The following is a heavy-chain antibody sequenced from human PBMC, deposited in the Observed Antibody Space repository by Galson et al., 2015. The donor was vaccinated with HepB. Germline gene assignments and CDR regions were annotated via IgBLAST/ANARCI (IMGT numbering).Heavy chain of an antibody. CDR1: GFTFSSYA. CDR3: ARAMVREVTTTYHYYYGMDV. D-gene: IGHD3-10*01. Sequence: SLRLSCAASGFTFSSYAMYWVRQAPGKGLEWVALMSYDGSKKYYADSVKGRFTISRDNSKSKLYLQMNSVRAEDTAVYYCARAMVREVTTTYHYYYGMDVWGQGTTVTVSS. CDR2: MSYDGSKK. V-gene: IGHV3-30-3*01. J-gene: IGHJ6*02.